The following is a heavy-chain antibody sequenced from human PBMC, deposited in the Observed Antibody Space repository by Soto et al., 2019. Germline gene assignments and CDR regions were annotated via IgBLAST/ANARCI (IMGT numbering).Heavy chain of an antibody. J-gene: IGHJ3*02. CDR3: AREVFDVKYSSPSNAMHI. D-gene: IGHD6-6*01. Sequence: KGLEWIAYIYYSGIIYYNPSLKSRVTMSRDTSKNQFFLNLDSVTAADTAVYYCAREVFDVKYSSPSNAMHIRGPGTMVT. CDR2: IYYSGII. V-gene: IGHV4-30-4*05.